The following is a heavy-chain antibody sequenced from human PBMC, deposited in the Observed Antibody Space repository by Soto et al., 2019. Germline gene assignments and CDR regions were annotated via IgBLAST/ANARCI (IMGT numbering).Heavy chain of an antibody. D-gene: IGHD2-15*01. CDR3: AGRYCSGGSCYNYYGLDV. V-gene: IGHV1-58*01. J-gene: IGHJ6*02. CDR2: IVVGTGNT. Sequence: SVKVSCKASGISFSNSGVQWVRQARGHRLEWIGWIVVGTGNTNYAQKFQERVTITRDMSTSTAYMELSSLRSDDTAVYYCAGRYCSGGSCYNYYGLDVWGQGTSVTVSS. CDR1: GISFSNSG.